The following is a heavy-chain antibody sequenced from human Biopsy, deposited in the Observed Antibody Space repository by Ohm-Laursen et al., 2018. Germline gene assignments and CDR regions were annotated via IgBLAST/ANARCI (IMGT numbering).Heavy chain of an antibody. D-gene: IGHD3-22*01. J-gene: IGHJ4*02. CDR1: GFTFSSHA. V-gene: IGHV3-23*01. CDR3: AKDQGYYYDRSVYYYFDY. Sequence: SLRLSCAAPGFTFSSHAMSWVRQALGKGLEWVSAITSSGDTTYYSDSVKGRFTISRDSSKNTLHLQMNGLRAEDTAVYYCAKDQGYYYDRSVYYYFDYWGQGTLVTVSS. CDR2: ITSSGDTT.